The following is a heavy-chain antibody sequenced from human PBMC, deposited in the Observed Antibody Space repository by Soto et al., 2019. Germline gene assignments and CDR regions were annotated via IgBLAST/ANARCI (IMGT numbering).Heavy chain of an antibody. CDR3: ARELGYCSGGSCYSLDY. J-gene: IGHJ4*02. V-gene: IGHV3-33*01. CDR2: IWYDGSNK. D-gene: IGHD2-15*01. Sequence: QVQLVESGGGVVQPGRSLRLSCAASGFTFSSYGMHWVRQAPGKGLEWVAVIWYDGSNKYYADSVKGRFTISRDNSKNTLYLQMNSLRAEDTALYYCARELGYCSGGSCYSLDYWGQGTLVTVSS. CDR1: GFTFSSYG.